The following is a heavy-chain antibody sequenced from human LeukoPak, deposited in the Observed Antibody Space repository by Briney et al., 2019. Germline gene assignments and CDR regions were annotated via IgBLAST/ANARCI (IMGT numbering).Heavy chain of an antibody. D-gene: IGHD5-18*01. CDR1: GVIFSSYA. CDR3: AKDLYRGYSYGLLDY. Sequence: PGGSLRLSCAASGVIFSSYAMSWVRQAPGKGLEWVSGISGRGGSTYYADSVKGRFTISRDDSKNTLYLQMNSLRAEDTAVYYCAKDLYRGYSYGLLDYWGQGTLVTVSS. J-gene: IGHJ4*02. V-gene: IGHV3-23*01. CDR2: ISGRGGST.